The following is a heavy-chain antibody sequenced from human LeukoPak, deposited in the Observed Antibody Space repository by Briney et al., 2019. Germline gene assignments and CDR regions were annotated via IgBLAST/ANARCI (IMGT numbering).Heavy chain of an antibody. V-gene: IGHV3-23*01. J-gene: IGHJ4*02. Sequence: GGSLRLSCSASGFTFGTFAMHWVRQAPGKGLEWVSAISGSGGSTYYADSVKGRFTISRDNSKNTLYLQMNSLRAEDTAVYYCVGIYGDERNYWGQGTLVTVSS. CDR1: GFTFGTFA. CDR3: VGIYGDERNY. CDR2: ISGSGGST. D-gene: IGHD4-17*01.